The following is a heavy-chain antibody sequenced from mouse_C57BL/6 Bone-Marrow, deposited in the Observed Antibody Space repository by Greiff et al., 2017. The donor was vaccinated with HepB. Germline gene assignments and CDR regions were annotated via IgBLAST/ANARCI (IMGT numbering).Heavy chain of an antibody. V-gene: IGHV1-26*01. CDR1: GYTFTDYY. J-gene: IGHJ4*01. CDR2: INPNNGGT. D-gene: IGHD1-1*01. CDR3: AIHYYGSSYDAMDY. Sequence: VQLQQSGPELVKPGASVKISCKASGYTFTDYYMNWVKQSHGKSLEWIGDINPNNGGTSYNQKFKGKATLTVDKSSSTAYMELRSLTSEDSAVYYCAIHYYGSSYDAMDYWGQGTSVTVSS.